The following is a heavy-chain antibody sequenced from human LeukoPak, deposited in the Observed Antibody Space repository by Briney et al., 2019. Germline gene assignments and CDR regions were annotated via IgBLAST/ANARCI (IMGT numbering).Heavy chain of an antibody. CDR2: IYHSGST. V-gene: IGHV4-4*02. D-gene: IGHD3-16*02. Sequence: SETLSLTCAVSGGSISSSNWGGWVRQPPGKGLEWIGEIYHSGSTNYNPSLKSRVTISVDKSKNQFSLKLSSVTAADTAVYYCAREGLRLGELSLDYYFDYWGQGTLVTVSS. J-gene: IGHJ4*02. CDR3: AREGLRLGELSLDYYFDY. CDR1: GGSISSSNW.